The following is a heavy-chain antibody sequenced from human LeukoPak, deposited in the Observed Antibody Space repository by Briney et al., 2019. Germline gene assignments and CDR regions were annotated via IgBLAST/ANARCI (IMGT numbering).Heavy chain of an antibody. D-gene: IGHD3-22*01. J-gene: IGHJ5*02. CDR1: GGTFSSYA. CDR3: ARVHYDSSGFDETVGWFDP. Sequence: SVKVSCKASGGTFSSYAISWVRQAPGQGLEWMGRIIPILGIANYAQKFQGRVTMTTDTSTSTAYMELRSLRSDDTAVYYCARVHYDSSGFDETVGWFDPWGQGTLVTVSS. V-gene: IGHV1-69*04. CDR2: IIPILGIA.